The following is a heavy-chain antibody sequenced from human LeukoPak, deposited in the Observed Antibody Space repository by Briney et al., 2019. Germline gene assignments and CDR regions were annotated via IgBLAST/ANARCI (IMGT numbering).Heavy chain of an antibody. Sequence: PSETLSLTCAVYGGSFSGYYWSWIRQPPGKGLEWIGEIDHSGSTNYNPSLKSRVTISVDTSKNQFSLRLSSVTAADTAVYYCARTYGSGLKGYFDYWGQGTLVTVSS. J-gene: IGHJ4*02. CDR3: ARTYGSGLKGYFDY. D-gene: IGHD3-10*01. V-gene: IGHV4-34*01. CDR2: IDHSGST. CDR1: GGSFSGYY.